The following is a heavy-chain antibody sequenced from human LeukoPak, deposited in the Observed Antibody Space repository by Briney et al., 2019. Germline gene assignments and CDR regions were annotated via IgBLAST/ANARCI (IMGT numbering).Heavy chain of an antibody. D-gene: IGHD2-15*01. CDR2: ISNRWST. CDR1: GGFISSHH. Sequence: PSETLSLPCTVSGGFISSHHWTWIRQSPAKGLAWIGDISNRWSTSYNPSLKRRVTISIDTSKNQLSLKLSSVTAADTAVYYCGRDALVGYVSYYYMDVWGKGTTVTVSS. CDR3: GRDALVGYVSYYYMDV. J-gene: IGHJ6*03. V-gene: IGHV4-59*11.